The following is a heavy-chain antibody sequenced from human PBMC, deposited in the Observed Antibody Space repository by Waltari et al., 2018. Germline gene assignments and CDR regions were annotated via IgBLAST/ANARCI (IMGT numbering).Heavy chain of an antibody. V-gene: IGHV1-2*02. Sequence: QVQLVQSGAEVKKPGASVKVSCKASGYTFTGYYMPWVRQAPGQGLEWMGWINPNSGGTNYAQKFQGRVTMTRDTSISTAYMELSRLRSDDTAVYYCARVSLELRPSIYYFDYWGQGTLVTVSS. CDR2: INPNSGGT. CDR3: ARVSLELRPSIYYFDY. D-gene: IGHD1-7*01. CDR1: GYTFTGYY. J-gene: IGHJ4*02.